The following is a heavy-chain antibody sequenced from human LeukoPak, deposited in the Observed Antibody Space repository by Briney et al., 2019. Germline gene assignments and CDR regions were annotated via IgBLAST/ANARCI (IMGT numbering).Heavy chain of an antibody. Sequence: SETLSLTCAVYGGSFSGYYWSWIRQPPGKGLEWIGEINHSGSTNYNPSLKSRVTISVDTSKNQFSLKLSSVTAADTAVYYCARERDGYYFDYWGQGTPVTVSS. CDR3: ARERDGYYFDY. CDR2: INHSGST. D-gene: IGHD1-1*01. V-gene: IGHV4-34*01. J-gene: IGHJ4*02. CDR1: GGSFSGYY.